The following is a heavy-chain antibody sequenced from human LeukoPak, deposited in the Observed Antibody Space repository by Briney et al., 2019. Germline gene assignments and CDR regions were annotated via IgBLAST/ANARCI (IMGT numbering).Heavy chain of an antibody. CDR3: TRDVREAYDI. J-gene: IGHJ3*02. Sequence: GGSLRLSCAASGFTFSNYAMNWVRQAPGKGPERVANINQDGSEKLYVDSVKGRFTISRDNAKNSLYLQMNSLRVEDTAVYYCTRDVREAYDIWGHGTMVTVSS. V-gene: IGHV3-7*01. D-gene: IGHD3-16*01. CDR1: GFTFSNYA. CDR2: INQDGSEK.